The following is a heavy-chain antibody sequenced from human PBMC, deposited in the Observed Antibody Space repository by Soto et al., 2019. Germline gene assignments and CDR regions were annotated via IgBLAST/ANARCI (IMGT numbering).Heavy chain of an antibody. CDR3: ARQIYDSDTGPNFQYYFDS. J-gene: IGHJ4*02. V-gene: IGHV5-10-1*01. D-gene: IGHD3-22*01. Sequence: PWEALKISWKGSGYSFAVYWITWVLQKPGKGLEWMGRIDPSDSQTYYSPSFRGHVTTSVTKSITTLFLQWRSLRASATAMYYCARQIYDSDTGPNFQYYFDSWGQGTPVTVSS. CDR1: GYSFAVYW. CDR2: IDPSDSQT.